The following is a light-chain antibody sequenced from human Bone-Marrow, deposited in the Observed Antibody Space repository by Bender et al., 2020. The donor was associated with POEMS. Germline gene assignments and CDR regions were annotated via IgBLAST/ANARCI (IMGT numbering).Light chain of an antibody. J-gene: IGLJ1*01. Sequence: QSALTQPASGSGSPGQSITISCTGTSSDVGAYNYVSWYQQRPGKAPKLRIYDVTSRPSGVSNRFSGSKSGNTASLTISGLRDEDESDYYCASYTSSGPYVFGTGTTVTVL. CDR3: ASYTSSGPYV. CDR1: SSDVGAYNY. CDR2: DVT. V-gene: IGLV2-14*03.